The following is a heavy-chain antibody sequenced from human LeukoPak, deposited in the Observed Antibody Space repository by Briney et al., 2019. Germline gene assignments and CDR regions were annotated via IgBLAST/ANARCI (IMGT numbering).Heavy chain of an antibody. J-gene: IGHJ4*02. V-gene: IGHV3-30*18. CDR2: ISYDGSNK. Sequence: GRSLRLSCAASGFTFSSYGMHWVRQTPGKGLERVAVISYDGSNKYYADSVKGRFTISRDNSKNSLYLQMNSLRAEDTAVYYCAKDSRFHSGYDLGIHYFDYWGQGTLVTVSS. CDR1: GFTFSSYG. CDR3: AKDSRFHSGYDLGIHYFDY. D-gene: IGHD5-12*01.